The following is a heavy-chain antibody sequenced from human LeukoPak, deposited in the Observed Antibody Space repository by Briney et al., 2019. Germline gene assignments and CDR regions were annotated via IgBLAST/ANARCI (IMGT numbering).Heavy chain of an antibody. V-gene: IGHV1-46*01. CDR3: ARLAVIAITYDAFDI. J-gene: IGHJ3*02. CDR2: INPSGGST. Sequence: GASVKVSCKASGYTFTSYYMHWVRQAPGQGLEWMGIINPSGGSTNYAQKFQGRVAITADESTSTAYMELSSLRSEDTAVYYCARLAVIAITYDAFDIWGQGTMVTVSS. D-gene: IGHD2-21*01. CDR1: GYTFTSYY.